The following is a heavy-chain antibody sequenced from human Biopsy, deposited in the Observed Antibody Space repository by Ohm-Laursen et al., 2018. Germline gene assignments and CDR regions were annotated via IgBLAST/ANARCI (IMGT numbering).Heavy chain of an antibody. CDR3: AKGQVVVGAFDI. D-gene: IGHD2-15*01. CDR1: GFTFTTYA. Sequence: SLRLSCAASGFTFTTYAMTWVRQAPGKGLAWVSGLSGSGGSTFYADSVRGRFTISRDNSENTLYLQMNSLRAEDTAVYYCAKGQVVVGAFDIWGQGTVVTVSS. CDR2: LSGSGGST. J-gene: IGHJ3*02. V-gene: IGHV3-23*01.